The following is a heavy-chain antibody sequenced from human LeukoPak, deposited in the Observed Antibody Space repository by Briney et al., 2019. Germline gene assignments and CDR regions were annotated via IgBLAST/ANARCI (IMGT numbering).Heavy chain of an antibody. CDR2: INPNSGGT. CDR3: ARDGSGVLRYFDWLSPAGVYYYYYYMDV. Sequence: ASVKVSCKASGYTFTGYYMHWVRQAPGQGLEWMGWINPNSGGTNYAQKFQGRVTMTRDKSIRTAYMELSRLTSDDTAVYYCARDGSGVLRYFDWLSPAGVYYYYYYMDVWGKGTTVTVSS. V-gene: IGHV1-2*02. J-gene: IGHJ6*03. D-gene: IGHD3-9*01. CDR1: GYTFTGYY.